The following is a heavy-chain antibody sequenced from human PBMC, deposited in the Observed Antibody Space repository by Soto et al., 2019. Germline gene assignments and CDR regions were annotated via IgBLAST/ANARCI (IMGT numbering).Heavy chain of an antibody. CDR2: INQDGSEK. CDR1: GFTFSRYG. J-gene: IGHJ3*01. V-gene: IGHV3-7*03. D-gene: IGHD3-16*01. CDR3: DSDYGDEKG. Sequence: VVSLILGRSSCGFTFSRYGMSWVLEAPGKGLEWVANINQDGSEKYYVHSVKGRFTISRDNHKNSVYLQMNRLRAEDTAVYYCDSDYGDEKGWGQRTMVTVSS.